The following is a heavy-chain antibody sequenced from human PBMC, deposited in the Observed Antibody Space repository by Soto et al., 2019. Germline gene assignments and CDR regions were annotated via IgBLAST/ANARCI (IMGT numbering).Heavy chain of an antibody. Sequence: EVQLVESGGGLVQPGGSLRLSCAASGFTFSSYSMNWVRQAPGKGLEWVSYISSSSSTIYYADSVKGRFTISRDNAKNSLYQQMNSLRDEDTAVYYCARDRHNSSGYYLAAPDAFDIWGQGRMVTVSS. CDR2: ISSSSSTI. CDR3: ARDRHNSSGYYLAAPDAFDI. CDR1: GFTFSSYS. V-gene: IGHV3-48*02. J-gene: IGHJ3*02. D-gene: IGHD3-22*01.